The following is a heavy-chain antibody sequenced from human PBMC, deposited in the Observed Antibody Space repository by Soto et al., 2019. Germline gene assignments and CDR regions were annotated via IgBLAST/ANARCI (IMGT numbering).Heavy chain of an antibody. V-gene: IGHV4-39*01. CDR2: IYYSGST. Sequence: PSETLSLTCTVSGGSISSSSYYWGWIRQPPGKGLEWIGSIYYSGSTYYNPSLKSRVTISVDTSKNQFSLKLSSVTAADTAVYYCARSPPLVIVATPYFDYWGQGTLVTVSS. D-gene: IGHD5-12*01. CDR3: ARSPPLVIVATPYFDY. CDR1: GGSISSSSYY. J-gene: IGHJ4*02.